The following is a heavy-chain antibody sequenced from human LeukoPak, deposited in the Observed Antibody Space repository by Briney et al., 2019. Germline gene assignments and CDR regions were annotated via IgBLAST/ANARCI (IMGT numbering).Heavy chain of an antibody. J-gene: IGHJ6*03. CDR1: GFTFSSYS. CDR2: ISSSSRTI. Sequence: GGSLRLSCAASGFTFSSYSMNWVRQAPGKGLEWVSYISSSSRTIYYGDSVKGRFTISRDNAKNSLYPQMHSLRAEDTAVYYCARDGDFWSGYPHYMDVWGKGTTVTVSS. CDR3: ARDGDFWSGYPHYMDV. V-gene: IGHV3-48*01. D-gene: IGHD3-3*01.